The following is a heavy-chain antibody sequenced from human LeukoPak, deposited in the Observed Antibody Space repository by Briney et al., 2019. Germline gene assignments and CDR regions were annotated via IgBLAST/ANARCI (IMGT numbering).Heavy chain of an antibody. V-gene: IGHV4-59*01. D-gene: IGHD6-19*01. J-gene: IGHJ5*02. CDR3: ARETLDSSGWYENWFDP. CDR2: IYYSGST. CDR1: GGSISSYY. Sequence: PSETLSLTCTVSGGSISSYYWSWIRQPPGKGLEWIGSIYYSGSTNYNPSLKSRVTISVDTSKNQFSLKLSSVTAADTAVYYCARETLDSSGWYENWFDPWGQGTLVTVSS.